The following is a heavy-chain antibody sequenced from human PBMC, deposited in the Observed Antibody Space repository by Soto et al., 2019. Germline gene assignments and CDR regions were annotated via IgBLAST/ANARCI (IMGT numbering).Heavy chain of an antibody. CDR2: ISGYNGDT. V-gene: IGHV1-18*01. CDR1: GYTFSRYG. CDR3: AKNGQPPYYYDGLDV. D-gene: IGHD2-8*01. J-gene: IGHJ6*02. Sequence: QGQLVQSGGEVKKPGASVKVSCKASGYTFSRYGISWVRQAPGQGLEWMGWISGYNGDTNYAQKFQGRVTMTIDTSTTTAYMELRGLTSDDTATYYCAKNGQPPYYYDGLDVWGQGTTVTVSS.